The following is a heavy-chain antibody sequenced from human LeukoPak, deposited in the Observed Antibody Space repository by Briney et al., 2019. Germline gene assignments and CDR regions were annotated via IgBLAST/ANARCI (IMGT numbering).Heavy chain of an antibody. CDR2: IYPGDSDT. CDR1: GYSFNTNW. J-gene: IGHJ4*02. Sequence: GESLKISCKGSGYSFNTNWIGWVRQMPGKGLEWMGIIYPGDSDTRYSPSFQGHVTISVDKSISTAYLQWSILQASDTAMYYCATSTPGYSSGWSNYWGQGTLVTVSS. D-gene: IGHD6-19*01. CDR3: ATSTPGYSSGWSNY. V-gene: IGHV5-51*01.